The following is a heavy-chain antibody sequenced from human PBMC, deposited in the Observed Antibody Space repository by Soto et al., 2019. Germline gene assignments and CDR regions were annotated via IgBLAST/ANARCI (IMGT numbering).Heavy chain of an antibody. CDR3: ARAVSADYYGSGSPYY. CDR1: GYTFTSYA. J-gene: IGHJ4*02. Sequence: ASVKVSCKASGYTFTSYAMHWVRQAPGQGLEWMGIINPSGGSTSYAQKFQGRVTMTRDTSTSTVYMELSSLRSEDTAVYYCARAVSADYYGSGSPYYWGQGTLVTVSP. D-gene: IGHD3-10*01. CDR2: INPSGGST. V-gene: IGHV1-46*03.